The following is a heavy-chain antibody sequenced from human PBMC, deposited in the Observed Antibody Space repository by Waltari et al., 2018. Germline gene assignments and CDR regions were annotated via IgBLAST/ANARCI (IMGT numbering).Heavy chain of an antibody. CDR3: VRDLFGRDDS. J-gene: IGHJ4*02. D-gene: IGHD3-3*01. CDR1: GFTFSNYW. V-gene: IGHV3-74*01. Sequence: EVQLVESGGALVQPGGSLRLSCAASGFTFSNYWRNWVRQPPGKGLLWVTHLKENGFPTDYAEALKGRFTISRDNAKNTMYLQMNNLRTEDTAVYYCVRDLFGRDDSWGQGTLVTVSS. CDR2: LKENGFPT.